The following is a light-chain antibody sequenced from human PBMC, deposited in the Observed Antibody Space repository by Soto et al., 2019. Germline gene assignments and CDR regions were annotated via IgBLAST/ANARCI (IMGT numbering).Light chain of an antibody. Sequence: EIVLTQSPGTLSLSPGERATLSCRASQSVFSNYLAWYRQKPGQAPRLLIYGASTRASGIPDRFSGSGSGTDFTLTISRLEPEDFAVYYCQQYGSSPEITFGGGTKVEIK. CDR2: GAS. CDR3: QQYGSSPEIT. V-gene: IGKV3-20*01. J-gene: IGKJ4*01. CDR1: QSVFSNY.